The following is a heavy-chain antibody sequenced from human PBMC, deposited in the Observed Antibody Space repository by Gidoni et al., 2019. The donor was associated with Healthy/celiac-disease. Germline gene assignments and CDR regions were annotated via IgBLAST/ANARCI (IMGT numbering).Heavy chain of an antibody. Sequence: QVQLQQWGAGLLKPSETLSLTCAVYGGSFSGYYWSWIRQPPGKGLEWIGEINHSGSTNYNPSLKSRVTISVDTSKNQFSLKLSSVTAADTAVYYCARLRWNYGPFGDYWGQGTLVTVSS. CDR2: INHSGST. CDR3: ARLRWNYGPFGDY. D-gene: IGHD1-7*01. V-gene: IGHV4-34*01. J-gene: IGHJ4*02. CDR1: GGSFSGYY.